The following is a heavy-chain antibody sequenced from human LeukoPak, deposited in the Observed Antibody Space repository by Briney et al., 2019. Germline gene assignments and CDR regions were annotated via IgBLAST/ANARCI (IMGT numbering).Heavy chain of an antibody. Sequence: PGGSLRLSCKGSGYSFTSYWIGWVRQMPGKGLEWMGIIYPGDSDTRYSPSFQGQVTISADKSISTAYPQRSSLKASDTAMYYCATTRSEGYDRNYYFDYWGQGTLVTVSS. J-gene: IGHJ4*02. V-gene: IGHV5-51*01. CDR3: ATTRSEGYDRNYYFDY. CDR1: GYSFTSYW. CDR2: IYPGDSDT. D-gene: IGHD1-14*01.